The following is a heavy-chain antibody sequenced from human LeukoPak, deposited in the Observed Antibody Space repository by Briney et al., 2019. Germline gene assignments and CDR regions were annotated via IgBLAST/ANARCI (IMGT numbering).Heavy chain of an antibody. V-gene: IGHV3-30*18. CDR3: AKTLYYYGSGSSYYFDY. CDR1: GFTFSSYS. CDR2: ISYDGSNK. J-gene: IGHJ4*02. D-gene: IGHD3-10*01. Sequence: GGSLRLSCAASGFTFSSYSMNWVRQAPGKGLEWVAVISYDGSNKYYADSVKGRFTISRDNSKNTLYLQMNSLRAGDTAVYYCAKTLYYYGSGSSYYFDYWGQGTLVTVSS.